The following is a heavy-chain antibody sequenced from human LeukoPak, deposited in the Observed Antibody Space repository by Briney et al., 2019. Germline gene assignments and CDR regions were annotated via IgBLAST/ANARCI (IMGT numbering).Heavy chain of an antibody. CDR2: ISAYNGNT. D-gene: IGHD5-18*01. CDR1: GYTFTSYG. Sequence: ASVKVSCKASGYTFTSYGISWVRQAPGQGLEWMGWISAYNGNTNYAQKFQGRITVTRDTSTSTVYMELRSLRPEDTAVYYCARDHRGKQLWLTRPDEFDAFDIWGQGTMVTVSS. V-gene: IGHV1-18*01. CDR3: ARDHRGKQLWLTRPDEFDAFDI. J-gene: IGHJ3*02.